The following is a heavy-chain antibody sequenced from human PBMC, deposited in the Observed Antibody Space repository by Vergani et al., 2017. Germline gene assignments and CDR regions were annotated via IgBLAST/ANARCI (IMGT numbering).Heavy chain of an antibody. V-gene: IGHV1-18*04. J-gene: IGHJ6*02. CDR1: GYTFTSYG. Sequence: QVQLVQSGAEVKKPGASVKVSCKASGYTFTSYGISWVRQAPGQGLEWMGWISAYNGNTNYAQKLQGRVTMTPDTSTSTAYMELRSLRSDDTAVYYCASDPDIVVVPSAPYYYYYYGMDVWGQGTTVTVSS. D-gene: IGHD2-2*01. CDR3: ASDPDIVVVPSAPYYYYYYGMDV. CDR2: ISAYNGNT.